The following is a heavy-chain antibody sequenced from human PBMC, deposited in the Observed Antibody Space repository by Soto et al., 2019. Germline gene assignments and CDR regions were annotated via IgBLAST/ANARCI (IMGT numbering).Heavy chain of an antibody. CDR3: TRSTNWNYEYYFDY. CDR2: IYWEEEK. J-gene: IGHJ4*02. V-gene: IGHV2-70*12. D-gene: IGHD1-7*01. CDR1: GFSLSRKGMS. Sequence: FGATLVNPKHTLMLTCAFSGFSLSRKGMSVSWIRQPPGKALEFLALIYWEEEKFYSPSLRTRLTVSKDTSKSQVVCTLTIVDPVDTATYHLTRSTNWNYEYYFDYWGQGTMVTVSS.